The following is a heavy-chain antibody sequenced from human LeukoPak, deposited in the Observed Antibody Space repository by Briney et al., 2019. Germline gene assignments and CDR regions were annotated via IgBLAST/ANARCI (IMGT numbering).Heavy chain of an antibody. CDR2: IRYDGSNK. Sequence: GGSLRLSCGASGFTFSSYGMHWVRQAPGKGLEWVAFIRYDGSNKYYADSVKGRFTISRDNAKNSLYLQMNSLRAEDTAVYYCAREGRWLRSSTDYWGQGTLVTVSS. V-gene: IGHV3-30*02. CDR3: AREGRWLRSSTDY. J-gene: IGHJ4*02. D-gene: IGHD5-12*01. CDR1: GFTFSSYG.